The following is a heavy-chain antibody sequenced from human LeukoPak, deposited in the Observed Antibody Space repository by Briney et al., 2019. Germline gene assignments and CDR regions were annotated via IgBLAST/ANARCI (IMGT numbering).Heavy chain of an antibody. J-gene: IGHJ4*02. CDR1: GFIFSSYG. Sequence: GGSLRLSCAASGFIFSSYGMHWVRQAPGKGLEWVAFIRYDGSNEYYADSVKGRFTISRDNSKNTLYLQMNSLRAEDTAVYYCARDLWNMVRGVIINPFFDYWGQGTLVTVSS. D-gene: IGHD3-10*01. V-gene: IGHV3-30*02. CDR2: IRYDGSNE. CDR3: ARDLWNMVRGVIINPFFDY.